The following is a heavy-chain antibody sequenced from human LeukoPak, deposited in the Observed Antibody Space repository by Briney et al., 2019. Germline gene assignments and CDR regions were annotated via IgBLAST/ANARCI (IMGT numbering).Heavy chain of an antibody. CDR1: GYTFTSYG. CDR3: ARVGLDTAMAAVSYYYYYMDV. D-gene: IGHD5-18*01. CDR2: ISAYNGNT. J-gene: IGHJ6*03. V-gene: IGHV1-18*01. Sequence: GASVKVSCNASGYTFTSYGISWVRQAPGQGLEWMGWISAYNGNTNYAQKLQGRVTMTTDTSTSTAYMELRSLRSDDTAVYYCARVGLDTAMAAVSYYYYYMDVWGKGTTVTISS.